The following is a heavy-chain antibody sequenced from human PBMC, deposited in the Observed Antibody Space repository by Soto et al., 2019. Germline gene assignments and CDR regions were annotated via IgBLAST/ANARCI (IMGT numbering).Heavy chain of an antibody. J-gene: IGHJ2*01. CDR3: ARGRGYSGYDYWYFDL. D-gene: IGHD5-12*01. CDR1: GYTFTSYD. V-gene: IGHV1-8*01. Sequence: ASVKVSCKASGYTFTSYDINWVRQATGQGLEWMGWMNPNSGNTGYAQKFQGRVTMTRNTSISTAYMELSSLRSEDTAVYYCARGRGYSGYDYWYFDLWGRGTLVTVSS. CDR2: MNPNSGNT.